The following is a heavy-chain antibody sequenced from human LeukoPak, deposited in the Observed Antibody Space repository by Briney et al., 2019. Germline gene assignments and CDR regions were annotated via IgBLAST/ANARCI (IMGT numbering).Heavy chain of an antibody. J-gene: IGHJ4*02. D-gene: IGHD6-19*01. CDR3: AKDHKIAVAGTLLSD. V-gene: IGHV3-43*02. CDR1: GFTFDDYA. CDR2: ISGDGGST. Sequence: GGSLRLSCAASGFTFDDYAMHWVRHAPGKGLEWVSLISGDGGSTYYADSVKGRFTIFRDNSKNSLYLQMNSLRTEDTALYYCAKDHKIAVAGTLLSDWGQGTLVTVSS.